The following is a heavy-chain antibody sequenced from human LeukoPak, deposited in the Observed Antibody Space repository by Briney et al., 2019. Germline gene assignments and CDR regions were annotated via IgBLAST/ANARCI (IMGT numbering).Heavy chain of an antibody. D-gene: IGHD3-10*01. CDR1: GFTFSSYG. J-gene: IGHJ4*02. V-gene: IGHV3-23*01. Sequence: GGSLRLSCAASGFTFSSYGMSWVRQAPGKGLEWVSAISGSGGSTYYADSVKGRFTISRGNSKNTLYLQMNSLRAEDTAVYYCAKGLPMVRGVSYYFDYWGQGTLVTVSS. CDR3: AKGLPMVRGVSYYFDY. CDR2: ISGSGGST.